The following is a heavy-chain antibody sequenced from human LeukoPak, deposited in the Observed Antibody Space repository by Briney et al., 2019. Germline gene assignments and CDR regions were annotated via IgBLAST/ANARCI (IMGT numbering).Heavy chain of an antibody. CDR2: ISYDGSNK. Sequence: PGGSLRLSCAASRLTFSSYVMQWVRQAPGKGLEWVAVISYDGSNKYYADSVKGRFTISRDNSRNTLYLQINSLRAEDTAVYYCARAARGAAAIHAFDIWGQGTMVTVSS. CDR1: RLTFSSYV. CDR3: ARAARGAAAIHAFDI. V-gene: IGHV3-30-3*01. D-gene: IGHD2-2*02. J-gene: IGHJ3*02.